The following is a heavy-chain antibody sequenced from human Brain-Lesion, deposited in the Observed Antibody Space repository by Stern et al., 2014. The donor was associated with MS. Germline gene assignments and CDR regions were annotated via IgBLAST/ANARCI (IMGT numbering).Heavy chain of an antibody. J-gene: IGHJ4*02. Sequence: VHLVESGGKLIQPGGSLRLSCEASGFRVSSYGIHWVRQAPGKGLEWVAVISYDGGTNHDGVSVKGRFTISRDNSKNMLFLHMNSLSAEDTAVYYCVTGRGYMSGQPDFDYWGQGALVTVTS. CDR1: GFRVSSYG. D-gene: IGHD5-18*01. V-gene: IGHV3-30*03. CDR2: ISYDGGTN. CDR3: VTGRGYMSGQPDFDY.